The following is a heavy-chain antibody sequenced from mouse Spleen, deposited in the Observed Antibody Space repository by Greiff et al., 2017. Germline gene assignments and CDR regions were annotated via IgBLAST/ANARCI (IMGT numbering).Heavy chain of an antibody. CDR2: IDPEDGET. V-gene: IGHV14-2*01. CDR3: ARCAVVATDYAMDY. CDR1: GFNIKDYY. D-gene: IGHD1-1*01. J-gene: IGHJ4*01. Sequence: EVKVVESGAELVKPGASVKLSCTASGFNIKDYYMHWVKQRTEQGLEWIGRIDPEDGETKYAPKFQGKATITADTSSNTAYLQLSSLTSEDTAVYYCARCAVVATDYAMDYWGQGTSVTVSS.